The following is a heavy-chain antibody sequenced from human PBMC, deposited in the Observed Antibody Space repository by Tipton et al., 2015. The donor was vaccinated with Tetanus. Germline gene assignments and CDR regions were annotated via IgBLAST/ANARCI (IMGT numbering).Heavy chain of an antibody. J-gene: IGHJ4*02. Sequence: SLRLSCATSGLSFSGYGLYWLRQAPGKGLEWVALVAYDGDNKYYADSVKGRFTISRDNSKDTLHLQMNSLRPEDTAVYYCARDGFYYGSGSYYRAFWGQGTLVTVSP. V-gene: IGHV3-30-3*01. D-gene: IGHD3-10*01. CDR2: VAYDGDNK. CDR3: ARDGFYYGSGSYYRAF. CDR1: GLSFSGYG.